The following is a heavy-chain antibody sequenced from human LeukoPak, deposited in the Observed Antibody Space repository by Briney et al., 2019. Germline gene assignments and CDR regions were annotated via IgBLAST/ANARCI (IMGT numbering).Heavy chain of an antibody. D-gene: IGHD3-10*01. CDR2: INPSGGST. V-gene: IGHV1-46*01. CDR1: GYTFTSYY. CDR3: ARDGRSMVRGVIIPEEEEVFDY. J-gene: IGHJ4*02. Sequence: GASVKVSCKASGYTFTSYYMHWVRQAPGQGLEWMGLINPSGGSTSYAQKFQGRVTMTRDTSTSTVYMELSSLRSEDTAVYYCARDGRSMVRGVIIPEEEEVFDYWGQGTLVTVSS.